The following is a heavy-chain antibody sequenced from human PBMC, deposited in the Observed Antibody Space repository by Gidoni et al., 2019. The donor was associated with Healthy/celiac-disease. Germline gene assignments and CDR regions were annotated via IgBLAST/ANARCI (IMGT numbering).Heavy chain of an antibody. D-gene: IGHD3-3*01. CDR1: GGSFSGYY. CDR2: INHSGST. Sequence: QVQLQQWGAGLLKPSETLSLTCAVYGGSFSGYYCSWIRQHPGKGLEWIGEINHSGSTNYNPSLKSRVTIAVDTSKNQFSLKLSSVTAADTAVYYCAGGDIIGRYYDFWSGYPFDYWGQGTLVTVSS. J-gene: IGHJ4*02. CDR3: AGGDIIGRYYDFWSGYPFDY. V-gene: IGHV4-34*01.